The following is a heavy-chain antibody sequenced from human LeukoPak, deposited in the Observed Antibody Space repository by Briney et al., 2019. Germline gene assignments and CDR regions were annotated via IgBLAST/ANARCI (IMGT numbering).Heavy chain of an antibody. V-gene: IGHV4-38-2*02. Sequence: KPSETLSLTCIVSDDSISSGYYWGWIRQAPGKGLEWIGTIFHGGSTYYNPSLKSRVTISVDTSKNQFSLKLSSVTAADTAVYYCARGRPEVYYYYMDVWGKGTTVTVSS. CDR2: IFHGGST. CDR3: ARGRPEVYYYYMDV. D-gene: IGHD2-2*01. J-gene: IGHJ6*03. CDR1: DDSISSGYY.